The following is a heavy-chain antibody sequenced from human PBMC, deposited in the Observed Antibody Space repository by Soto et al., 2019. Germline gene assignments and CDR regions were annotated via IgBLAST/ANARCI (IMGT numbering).Heavy chain of an antibody. CDR3: AREGIAAAGSFDY. CDR2: IYYSGST. CDR1: GGSIISYY. Sequence: PSETLSLTCTVSGGSIISYYWSWIRQPPGKGLEWIGYIYYSGSTNYNPSLKSRVTISVDTSKNQFSLKLSSVTAADTAVYYCAREGIAAAGSFDYWGQGTLVTVSS. D-gene: IGHD6-13*01. V-gene: IGHV4-59*01. J-gene: IGHJ4*02.